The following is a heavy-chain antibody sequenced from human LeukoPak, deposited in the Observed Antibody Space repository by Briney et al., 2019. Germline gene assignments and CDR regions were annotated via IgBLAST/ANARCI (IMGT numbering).Heavy chain of an antibody. D-gene: IGHD3-3*01. CDR3: ARLSDFWSGYPYGMDV. CDR2: IYYSGST. J-gene: IGHJ6*02. Sequence: SETLSLTCTVSGGSISSYYWSWIRQPPGKGLERIGYIYYSGSTKYNPSLKSRVTISVDTSKNQFSLKLSSVTAADTAVYYCARLSDFWSGYPYGMDVWGQGTTVTVSS. V-gene: IGHV4-59*08. CDR1: GGSISSYY.